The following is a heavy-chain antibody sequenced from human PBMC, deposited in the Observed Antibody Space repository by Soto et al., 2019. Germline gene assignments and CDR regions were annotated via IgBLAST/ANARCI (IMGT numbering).Heavy chain of an antibody. J-gene: IGHJ4*02. Sequence: EVQLVEAGGGVVQPGGSLRLSCEASGFTFSNDEMNWVRQAPGKGLEWISYITTSGGTIYYAESVKGRFTISRDNAKSSLYLQMNSLSAEDTAVYYCVRAYGFGELYWGQGTLVTVSS. CDR2: ITTSGGTI. V-gene: IGHV3-48*03. D-gene: IGHD3-10*01. CDR1: GFTFSNDE. CDR3: VRAYGFGELY.